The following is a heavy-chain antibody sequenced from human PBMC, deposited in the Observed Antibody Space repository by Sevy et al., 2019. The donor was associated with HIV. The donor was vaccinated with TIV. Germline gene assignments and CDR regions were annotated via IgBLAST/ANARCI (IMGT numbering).Heavy chain of an antibody. D-gene: IGHD4-17*01. J-gene: IGHJ4*02. CDR3: ARDYPLGYGGNHSAHDY. Sequence: GGSLRLSCAASGFTFSSYSMNWVRQAPGKGLEWVSSISSTSSNIYYADSVKGRFTISRDNAKNSLYLQMNSLRAEDTAVYYCARDYPLGYGGNHSAHDYWGQGTLVTVSS. V-gene: IGHV3-21*01. CDR2: ISSTSSNI. CDR1: GFTFSSYS.